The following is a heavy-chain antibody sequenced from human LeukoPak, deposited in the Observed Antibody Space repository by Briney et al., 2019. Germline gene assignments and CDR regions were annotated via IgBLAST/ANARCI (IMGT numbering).Heavy chain of an antibody. J-gene: IGHJ5*02. V-gene: IGHV1-2*02. CDR2: INPNGGGT. CDR1: GYNFIDYY. Sequence: ASVKVSCKTSGYNFIDYYVYWVRQAPGQRLEWMGWINPNGGGTNYAQKFQGRVTMTRDTSITTAYMELSSLRSEDTAVYYCARGGVGVVTVRWFDPWGQGTLVTVSS. D-gene: IGHD2-21*02. CDR3: ARGGVGVVTVRWFDP.